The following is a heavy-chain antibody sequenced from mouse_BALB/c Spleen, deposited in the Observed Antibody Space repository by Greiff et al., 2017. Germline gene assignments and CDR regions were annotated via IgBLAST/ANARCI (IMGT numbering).Heavy chain of an antibody. Sequence: DVMLVESGGGLVQPGGSMKLSCVASGFTFSNYWMNWVRQSPEKGLEWVAEIRLKSNNYATHYAESVKGRFTISRDDSKSSVYLQMNNLRAEDTGIYYCTRGDYWGQGTSVTVSS. CDR2: IRLKSNNYAT. CDR3: TRGDY. CDR1: GFTFSNYW. V-gene: IGHV6-6*02. J-gene: IGHJ4*01.